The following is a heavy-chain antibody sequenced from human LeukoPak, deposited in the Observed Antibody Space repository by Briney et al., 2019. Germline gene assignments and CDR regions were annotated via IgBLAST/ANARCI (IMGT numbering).Heavy chain of an antibody. J-gene: IGHJ6*03. CDR2: IIPIFGTA. V-gene: IGHV1-69*05. Sequence: SVKVSCKASGGTFSSYAISWVRQAPGQGLEWMGGIIPIFGTANYAQKFQGRVTITTDESTSTAYMELSSLRSEDTAVYYCASARVAAAEAYYYMDVWGKGTTVTVSS. CDR1: GGTFSSYA. D-gene: IGHD6-13*01. CDR3: ASARVAAAEAYYYMDV.